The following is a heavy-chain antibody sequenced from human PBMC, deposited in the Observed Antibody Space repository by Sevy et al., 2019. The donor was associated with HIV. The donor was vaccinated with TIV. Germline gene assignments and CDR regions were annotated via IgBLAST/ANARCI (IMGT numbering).Heavy chain of an antibody. J-gene: IGHJ6*02. Sequence: ASVKVSCKVFGYTLSELSMHWVRQTPGKGLEWMGSFDPEDGETIYAQKFQGRVAMTEDTSTDTAYMELRSLRSDDTAVYYCARVWRGYDFWSGYSSYYYYGMDVWGQGTTVTVSS. CDR2: FDPEDGET. CDR3: ARVWRGYDFWSGYSSYYYYGMDV. V-gene: IGHV1-24*01. CDR1: GYTLSELS. D-gene: IGHD3-3*01.